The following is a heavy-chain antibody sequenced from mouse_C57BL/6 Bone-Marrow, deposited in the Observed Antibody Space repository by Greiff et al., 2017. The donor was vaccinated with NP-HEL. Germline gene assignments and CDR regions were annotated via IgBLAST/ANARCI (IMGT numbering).Heavy chain of an antibody. Sequence: VQLQQSGAELARPGASVKLSCKASGYTFTSYGISWVKQRTGQGLEWIGEIYPRSGNTYYNEKFKGKATLTADKSSSTAYMELRSLTSEDSAVYFCVITTVYWYFDVWGTGTTVTVSS. V-gene: IGHV1-81*01. D-gene: IGHD1-1*01. J-gene: IGHJ1*03. CDR3: VITTVYWYFDV. CDR2: IYPRSGNT. CDR1: GYTFTSYG.